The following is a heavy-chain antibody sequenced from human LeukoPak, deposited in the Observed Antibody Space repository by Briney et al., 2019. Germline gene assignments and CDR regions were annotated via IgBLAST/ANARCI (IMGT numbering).Heavy chain of an antibody. CDR3: TRDPVDSYDSSGYLDC. CDR1: GFTFSSYA. J-gene: IGHJ4*02. Sequence: GGSLRLSCAASGFTFSSYAMHWVRQAPGKGLEWVAVISYDGSNKYYADSVKGRFTISRDNSKNTLYLQMNSLKTEDTGVYYCTRDPVDSYDSSGYLDCWGQGTRVTVSS. D-gene: IGHD3-22*01. CDR2: ISYDGSNK. V-gene: IGHV3-30*04.